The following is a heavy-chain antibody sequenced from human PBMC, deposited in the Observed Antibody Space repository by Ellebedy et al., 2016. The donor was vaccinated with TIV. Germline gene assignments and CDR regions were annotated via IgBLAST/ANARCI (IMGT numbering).Heavy chain of an antibody. CDR2: ISTSGTP. Sequence: MPSETLSPTCALSGDAISSTYWSTLVRLSPRTGLASIGAISTSGTPNYNPSLKRRLTISLDKSKNQFSLRLTSVTAADTAVYYWARDSLDVPSSLVFWGQGTLVTVSS. V-gene: IGHV4/OR15-8*02. CDR3: ARDSLDVPSSLVF. J-gene: IGHJ4*02. D-gene: IGHD3/OR15-3a*01. CDR1: GDAISSTYW.